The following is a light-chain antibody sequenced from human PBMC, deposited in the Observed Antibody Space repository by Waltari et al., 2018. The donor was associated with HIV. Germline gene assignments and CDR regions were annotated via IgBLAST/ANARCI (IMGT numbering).Light chain of an antibody. CDR1: SSNIGSNY. V-gene: IGLV1-51*01. J-gene: IGLJ2*01. CDR3: GTWDSSLSAYVV. Sequence: QSVLTQPPSVSAAPGQKVTISCSGSSSNIGSNYVSWYQQLPGTAPNLLIYDNNKRPSGIPDRSQGSKLGTSATLGITGLQTGDKADYYCGTWDSSLSAYVVFGGGTKLTVL. CDR2: DNN.